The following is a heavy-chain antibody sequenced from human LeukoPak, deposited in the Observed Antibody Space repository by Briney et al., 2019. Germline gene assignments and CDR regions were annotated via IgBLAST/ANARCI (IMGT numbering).Heavy chain of an antibody. D-gene: IGHD1-1*01. J-gene: IGHJ4*02. V-gene: IGHV3-21*06. Sequence: GGSLRLSCEGSGFTFSTFSLTWVRQAPGKGLEWVASISYSSTFLDYADSVKGRFTISRDNTQNSVYLEMNSLRDEDTAAYFCARGGDGHNSYLDFWGQGTLVTVSS. CDR2: ISYSSTFL. CDR3: ARGGDGHNSYLDF. CDR1: GFTFSTFS.